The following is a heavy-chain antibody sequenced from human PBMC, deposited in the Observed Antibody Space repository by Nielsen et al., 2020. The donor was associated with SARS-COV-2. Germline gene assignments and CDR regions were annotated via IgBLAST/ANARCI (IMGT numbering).Heavy chain of an antibody. J-gene: IGHJ4*02. Sequence: GESLKISCAASGFIFSIHALSWVRQAPGKGLEWVATVSGSGDDTLYADSVKGRFTISRDNSKNTLYLQMNSLRAEDTAVYYCARERVVAIDYWGQGTLVTVSS. CDR3: ARERVVAIDY. CDR2: VSGSGDDT. D-gene: IGHD5-12*01. CDR1: GFIFSIHA. V-gene: IGHV3-23*01.